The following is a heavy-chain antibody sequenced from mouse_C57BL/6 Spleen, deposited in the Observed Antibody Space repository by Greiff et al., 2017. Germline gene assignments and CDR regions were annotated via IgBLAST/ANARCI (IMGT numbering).Heavy chain of an antibody. D-gene: IGHD1-1*01. CDR1: GFTFSDYG. CDR2: ISSGSSTI. V-gene: IGHV5-17*01. CDR3: ARRGTYYDGSSLDY. Sequence: EVQVVESGGGLVKPGGSLKLSCAASGFTFSDYGMHWVRQALEKGLEWVAYISSGSSTIYYADTVKGRFTLSRDNAKTALFLQITSLRSEDAAMYYGARRGTYYDGSSLDYWGQGTTLTVSS. J-gene: IGHJ2*01.